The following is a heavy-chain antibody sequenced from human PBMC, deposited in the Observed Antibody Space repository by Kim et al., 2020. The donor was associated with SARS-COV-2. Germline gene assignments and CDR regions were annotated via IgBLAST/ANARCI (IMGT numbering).Heavy chain of an antibody. Sequence: ASVKVSCKASGYTFTSYGISWVRQAPGQGLEWMGWISAYNGNTNYAQKLQGRVTMTTDTSTSTAYMELRSLRSDDTAVYYCARVSSGWLPAHNWFDPWGQGTLVTVSS. CDR2: ISAYNGNT. J-gene: IGHJ5*02. D-gene: IGHD6-19*01. V-gene: IGHV1-18*04. CDR1: GYTFTSYG. CDR3: ARVSSGWLPAHNWFDP.